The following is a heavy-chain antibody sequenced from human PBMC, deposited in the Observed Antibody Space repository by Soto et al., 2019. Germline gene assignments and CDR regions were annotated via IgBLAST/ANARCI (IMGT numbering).Heavy chain of an antibody. D-gene: IGHD5-18*01. Sequence: SETLCLTCTVSGGSISSSSYYWVWIRQPPGKGLEWIGSIYYSGSTYYNPSLKSRVTISVDTSKSQFSLKLSSVTAADTAVYYCARVRKAWIQLQAGHYYYYYRDVWGKGTTVTAP. V-gene: IGHV4-39*01. CDR2: IYYSGST. J-gene: IGHJ6*03. CDR3: ARVRKAWIQLQAGHYYYYYRDV. CDR1: GGSISSSSYY.